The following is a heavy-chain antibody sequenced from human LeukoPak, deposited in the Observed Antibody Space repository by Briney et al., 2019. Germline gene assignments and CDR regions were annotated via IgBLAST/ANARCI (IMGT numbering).Heavy chain of an antibody. J-gene: IGHJ4*02. CDR1: GFSFTSYW. V-gene: IGHV5-51*01. CDR2: IYPADSDT. Sequence: GESLKISCQCSGFSFTSYWIAWVRQMPGKGLEWMGIIYPADSDTRYSPSFQGQVTISADTSITTAYLQWSSLQASDTAMYYCAIGGASGYYYFNSWGQGTLVTVSS. CDR3: AIGGASGYYYFNS. D-gene: IGHD5-12*01.